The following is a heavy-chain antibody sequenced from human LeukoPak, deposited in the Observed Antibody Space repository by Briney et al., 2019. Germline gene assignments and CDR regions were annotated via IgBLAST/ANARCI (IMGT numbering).Heavy chain of an antibody. D-gene: IGHD6-13*01. CDR2: INPNTGGT. Sequence: ASVKVSYKASGYSFTAYYMHWVRQAPGQGLEWMGWINPNTGGTNYAQNFQGRGTMTRDTSISTAYMELNSLGSDGTAVYYCARADCVGSSCYGMDVWGQGSTVTVSS. J-gene: IGHJ6*02. V-gene: IGHV1-2*02. CDR3: ARADCVGSSCYGMDV. CDR1: GYSFTAYY.